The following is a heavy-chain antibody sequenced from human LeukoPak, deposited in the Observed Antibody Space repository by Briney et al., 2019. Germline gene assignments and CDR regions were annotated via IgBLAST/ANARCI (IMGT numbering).Heavy chain of an antibody. V-gene: IGHV4-59*12. J-gene: IGHJ4*02. CDR3: ASAVRVATIFDY. D-gene: IGHD5-12*01. Sequence: SETLSLTCTVSGGSISSYYWSWIRQPPGKGLEWIGYIYYSGSTNYNPSLKSRVTISVDKSRNQFSLKLSSVTAADTAVYYCASAVRVATIFDYWGQGTLVTVSS. CDR2: IYYSGST. CDR1: GGSISSYY.